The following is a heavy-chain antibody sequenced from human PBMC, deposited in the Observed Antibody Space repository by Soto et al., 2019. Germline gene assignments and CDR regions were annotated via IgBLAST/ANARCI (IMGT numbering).Heavy chain of an antibody. J-gene: IGHJ6*02. CDR3: ARGRFHYYGMDV. CDR1: GYSFSNYW. D-gene: IGHD3-10*01. Sequence: PGESLKISCKGSGYSFSNYWIAWVRQMPGRGLEWMGIIYPGDSDTRYSPSFQGQVTISADKSISTAYLQWSSLKASDSAMYYCARGRFHYYGMDVWGQGTMVTVSS. CDR2: IYPGDSDT. V-gene: IGHV5-51*01.